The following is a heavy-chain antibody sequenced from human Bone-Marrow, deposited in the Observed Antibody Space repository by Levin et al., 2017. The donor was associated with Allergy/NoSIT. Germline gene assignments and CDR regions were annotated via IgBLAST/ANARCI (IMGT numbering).Heavy chain of an antibody. Sequence: GESLKISCAASGFSFSGSSMHWVRQTSGKGLEWVGHIRTRTNNYATEYAVSVKDRFTISRDDSKNTVYLQMNSLKTEDTAVYYCTRFSPRSDSFDYWGQGTLVTVSS. CDR3: TRFSPRSDSFDY. CDR2: IRTRTNNYAT. V-gene: IGHV3-73*01. J-gene: IGHJ4*02. CDR1: GFSFSGSS. D-gene: IGHD2/OR15-2a*01.